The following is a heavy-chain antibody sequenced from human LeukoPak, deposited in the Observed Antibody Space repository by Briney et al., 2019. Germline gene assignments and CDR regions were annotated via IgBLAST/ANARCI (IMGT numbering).Heavy chain of an antibody. D-gene: IGHD3-3*01. J-gene: IGHJ6*03. CDR3: ASTQRITIFGVVIASTMDV. CDR1: GYTFTSYG. Sequence: ASVKVSCKASGYTFTSYGISWVRQAPGQGLEWMGWISAYNGNTNYAQKLQGRVTMTTDTSTSTAYMELRSLRSDDTAVYYCASTQRITIFGVVIASTMDVWGKGTTVTVSS. V-gene: IGHV1-18*01. CDR2: ISAYNGNT.